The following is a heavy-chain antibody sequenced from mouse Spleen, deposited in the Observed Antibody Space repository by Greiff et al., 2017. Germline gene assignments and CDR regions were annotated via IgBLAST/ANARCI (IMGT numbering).Heavy chain of an antibody. D-gene: IGHD1-1*01. CDR2: IYPRDGST. Sequence: QVQLKESGPELVKPGASVKLSCKASGYTFTSYDINWVKQRPGQGLEWIGWIYPRDGSTKYNEKFKGKATLTVDTSSSTAYMELHSLTSEDSAVYFCARPSLYGSSYEADYWGQGTTLTVSS. V-gene: IGHV1-85*01. CDR1: GYTFTSYD. J-gene: IGHJ2*01. CDR3: ARPSLYGSSYEADY.